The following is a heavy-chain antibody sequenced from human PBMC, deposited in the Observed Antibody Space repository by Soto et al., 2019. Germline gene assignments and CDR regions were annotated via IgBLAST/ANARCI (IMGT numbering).Heavy chain of an antibody. Sequence: SETLSLTCAVYGGSFSGYYWSWIRQPPGKGLEWIGEINHSGSTNYNPSLKSRVTISVDTSKNQFSLKLSSVTAADTAVYYCARGNGAGYTYYYYYYGMDVWGQGTTVT. D-gene: IGHD3-16*02. CDR3: ARGNGAGYTYYYYYYGMDV. V-gene: IGHV4-34*01. J-gene: IGHJ6*02. CDR1: GGSFSGYY. CDR2: INHSGST.